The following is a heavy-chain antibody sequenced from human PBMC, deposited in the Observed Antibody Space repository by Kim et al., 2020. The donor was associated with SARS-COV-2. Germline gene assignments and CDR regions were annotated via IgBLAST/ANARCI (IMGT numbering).Heavy chain of an antibody. Sequence: GGSLRLSCAASGFTFSSYSMNWVRQAPGKGLEWVSYIGSSSSTIYYADSVKGRFNISRDNAKDSLYLQMNSLRAEDSAVYYCAREGRGSHYDILTTYYTALEYWGQGTLVTVSS. CDR1: GFTFSSYS. D-gene: IGHD3-9*01. V-gene: IGHV3-48*04. J-gene: IGHJ4*02. CDR2: IGSSSSTI. CDR3: AREGRGSHYDILTTYYTALEY.